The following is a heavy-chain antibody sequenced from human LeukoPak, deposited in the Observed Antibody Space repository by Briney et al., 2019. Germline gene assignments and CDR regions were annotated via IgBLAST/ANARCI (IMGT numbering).Heavy chain of an antibody. CDR1: GYTFTSYY. J-gene: IGHJ5*02. CDR3: AREGRGDYYDSSNWFDP. Sequence: ASVKVSCKASGYTFTSYYMHWVRQAPGQGLEWMGIINPSGGSTSYAQKFQGRVTMTRDTSTSTVYMELSSLRSEDTAVYYCAREGRGDYYDSSNWFDPWGQGTLVTVSS. CDR2: INPSGGST. V-gene: IGHV1-46*01. D-gene: IGHD3-22*01.